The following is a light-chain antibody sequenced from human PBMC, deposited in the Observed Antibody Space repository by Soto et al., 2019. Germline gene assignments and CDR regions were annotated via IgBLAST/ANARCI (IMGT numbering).Light chain of an antibody. CDR3: QQYDGSLFT. CDR1: QSVSSRY. Sequence: EPVFTQSPVTLSVSPGERATLSCSASQSVSSRYLAWYQQKPGQAARLLIYGAYTRDVGITDRFSGSGSGTDFTLTITRLEPEDFAVYYCQQYDGSLFTFGPGTKVEI. V-gene: IGKV3-20*01. J-gene: IGKJ3*01. CDR2: GAY.